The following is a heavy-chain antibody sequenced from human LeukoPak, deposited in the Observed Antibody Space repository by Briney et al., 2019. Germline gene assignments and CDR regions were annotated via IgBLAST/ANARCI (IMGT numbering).Heavy chain of an antibody. V-gene: IGHV1-69*01. Sequence: SVTVSCNASARTFSSYSISWVRQAPGQGLERIGGILPIFGTANYAQKCQGRVTITADESTRTAYMELCSLRSEDTAVYYCARAGCSGGSCYATNWYFDLWGRGTLVTVSS. CDR3: ARAGCSGGSCYATNWYFDL. CDR2: ILPIFGTA. CDR1: ARTFSSYS. J-gene: IGHJ2*01. D-gene: IGHD2-15*01.